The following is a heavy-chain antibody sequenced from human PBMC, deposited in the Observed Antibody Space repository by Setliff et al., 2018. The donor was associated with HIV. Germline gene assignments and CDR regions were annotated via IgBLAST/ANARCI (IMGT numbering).Heavy chain of an antibody. V-gene: IGHV4-59*12. Sequence: SETLSLTCTVSGYSISSSYYWSWIRQPPGKGLEWIGYIYYSGSTNYNPSLKSRVTISVDTSKNQFSLKLSSVTAADTAVYYCARGRRITMIRGIIPFTYWGQGTQVTVSS. CDR1: GYSISSSYY. CDR2: IYYSGST. CDR3: ARGRRITMIRGIIPFTY. D-gene: IGHD3-10*01. J-gene: IGHJ4*02.